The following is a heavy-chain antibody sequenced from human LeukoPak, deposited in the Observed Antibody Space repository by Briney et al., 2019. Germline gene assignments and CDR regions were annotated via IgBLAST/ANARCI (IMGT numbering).Heavy chain of an antibody. Sequence: PGGSLRLSCAVSGLTFNNYAMSWVRQAPGRGLEWVSGISGRGASKYYADSVKGRFTISRDNSKNTLYLQMNSLRAEDTAVYYCAKGVLTYYYAPGAFDIWGQGTMVTVSS. D-gene: IGHD3-10*01. CDR2: ISGRGASK. J-gene: IGHJ3*02. V-gene: IGHV3-23*01. CDR1: GLTFNNYA. CDR3: AKGVLTYYYAPGAFDI.